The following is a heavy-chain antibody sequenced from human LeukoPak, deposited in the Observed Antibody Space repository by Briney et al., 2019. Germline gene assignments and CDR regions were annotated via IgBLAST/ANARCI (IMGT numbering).Heavy chain of an antibody. CDR1: GFTFSGYN. CDR3: AREGWDLNALDI. Sequence: GGSLRLSCAASGFTFSGYNINWVRQAPGKGLEWVSYISSSSSTIYYADSVKGRFTISRDNAKNSLYLQMDSLRAEDSAIYYCAREGWDLNALDIWGQGTMVTVSP. V-gene: IGHV3-48*01. CDR2: ISSSSSTI. J-gene: IGHJ3*02. D-gene: IGHD1-26*01.